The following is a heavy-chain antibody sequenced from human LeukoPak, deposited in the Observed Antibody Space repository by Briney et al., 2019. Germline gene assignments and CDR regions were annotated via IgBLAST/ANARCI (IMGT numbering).Heavy chain of an antibody. CDR1: GFTLNNYA. V-gene: IGHV3-23*01. Sequence: GGSLRLSCAASGFTLNNYAMSWVRQAPGKGLEWVSVISAGGGSTLYADSVKGRFTISRDNSKNTLYLQMNSLRAEDTAVYYCAKVKSRSFDYWGQGTLVTVSS. J-gene: IGHJ4*02. CDR3: AKVKSRSFDY. D-gene: IGHD3-10*01. CDR2: ISAGGGST.